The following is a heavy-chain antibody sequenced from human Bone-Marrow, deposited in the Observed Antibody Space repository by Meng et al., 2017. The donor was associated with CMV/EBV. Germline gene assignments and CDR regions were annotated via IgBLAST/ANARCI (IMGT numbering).Heavy chain of an antibody. J-gene: IGHJ4*02. CDR1: GFTFSSYA. CDR3: ARVDGSGTYTFDY. V-gene: IGHV3-30*04. CDR2: ISYDVSNK. Sequence: GESLKISCAASGFTFSSYAMHWVRQAPGKGLEWVAVISYDVSNKYYADSVKGRCTITRENSKNTLYLQMNSLRAEDTAVYYCARVDGSGTYTFDYWGQGTLVTVSS. D-gene: IGHD1-26*01.